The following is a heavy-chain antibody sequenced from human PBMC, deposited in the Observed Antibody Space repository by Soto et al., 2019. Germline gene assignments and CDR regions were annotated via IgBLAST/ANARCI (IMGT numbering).Heavy chain of an antibody. CDR2: IYYSGST. J-gene: IGHJ4*02. D-gene: IGHD4-17*01. CDR1: GGAISSYY. Sequence: SETLSLTCTVSGGAISSYYWSWIRQPPGKGLEWIGYIYYSGSTNYNPSLKSRVTISVDTSKNQFSLKLGSVTAADTAVYYCARYEYGGPYLFDYWGQGTLVTVSS. V-gene: IGHV4-59*01. CDR3: ARYEYGGPYLFDY.